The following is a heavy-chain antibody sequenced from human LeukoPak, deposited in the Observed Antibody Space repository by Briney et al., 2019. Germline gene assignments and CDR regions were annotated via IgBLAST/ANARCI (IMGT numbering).Heavy chain of an antibody. Sequence: GESLKISCKGYGYSFTNYWIGWVRQMPGKGLEWMGIIYPGDSDTRYSPSFQGQVTISADKSISTAYLQWSSLKASDTAMYYCARASSSWTYYFDYWGQGTLVTVSS. CDR1: GYSFTNYW. CDR2: IYPGDSDT. J-gene: IGHJ4*02. CDR3: ARASSSWTYYFDY. D-gene: IGHD6-13*01. V-gene: IGHV5-51*01.